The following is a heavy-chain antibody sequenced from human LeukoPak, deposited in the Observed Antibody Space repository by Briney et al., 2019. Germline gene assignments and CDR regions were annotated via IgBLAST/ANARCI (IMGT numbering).Heavy chain of an antibody. CDR2: ISSGSSYI. CDR3: ARVDSGYSQEGYGIDF. J-gene: IGHJ6*02. Sequence: GGSQSLFCAASGFTFSSYSMNWVRQAPGKGLEWVSSISSGSSYIYYADSVKGRFTISRDNAKNSLYLQMNSLRAEDTAVYYCARVDSGYSQEGYGIDFWGQGTKVTVSS. V-gene: IGHV3-21*01. D-gene: IGHD5-12*01. CDR1: GFTFSSYS.